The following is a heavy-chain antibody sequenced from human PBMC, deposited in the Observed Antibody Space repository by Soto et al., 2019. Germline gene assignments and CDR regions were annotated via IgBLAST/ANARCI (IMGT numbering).Heavy chain of an antibody. CDR1: GYTLTELS. CDR3: ARDGGSGWYDAFDI. Sequence: ASVKVSCKVSGYTLTELSMHWVRQAPGKGLEWMGGFDAEDGDTIYAQKFQGRVTMTEDTSTSTAYMELRSLRSDDTAVYYCARDGGSGWYDAFDIWGQGTMVTVSS. D-gene: IGHD6-19*01. CDR2: FDAEDGDT. J-gene: IGHJ3*02. V-gene: IGHV1-24*01.